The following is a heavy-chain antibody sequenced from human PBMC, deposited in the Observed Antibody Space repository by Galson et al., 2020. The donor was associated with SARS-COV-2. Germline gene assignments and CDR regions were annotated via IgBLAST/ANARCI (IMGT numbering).Heavy chain of an antibody. CDR3: AREWGDVNSSVFDY. CDR2: IVPRSGET. V-gene: IGHV1-46*01. D-gene: IGHD2-21*01. CDR1: GYNFVSYH. J-gene: IGHJ4*02. Sequence: ASVKVSCRASGYNFVSYHIHWVRQAPGQGLEWMGIIVPRSGETKYAQKFQGRVTMTGDTSTSTVYMELNSLRSDDTAVYYCAREWGDVNSSVFDYWGQGTLVTVSS.